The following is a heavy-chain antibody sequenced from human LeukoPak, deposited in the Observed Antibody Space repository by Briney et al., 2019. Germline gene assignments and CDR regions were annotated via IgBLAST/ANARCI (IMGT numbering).Heavy chain of an antibody. J-gene: IGHJ4*02. CDR2: ISGSGGST. Sequence: GESLRLSCVASGFSFSLYSMKWVCQAPGKGLEWVSAISGSGGSTYYADSAKGRFTISRDTSKNTLYLQMNSLRAEDTAVYYCAKALGIDTARFFDYWGQGTLVTVSS. D-gene: IGHD5-18*01. V-gene: IGHV3-23*01. CDR1: GFSFSLYS. CDR3: AKALGIDTARFFDY.